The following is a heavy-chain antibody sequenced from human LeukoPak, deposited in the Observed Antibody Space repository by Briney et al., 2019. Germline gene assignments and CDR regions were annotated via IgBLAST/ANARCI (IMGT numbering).Heavy chain of an antibody. J-gene: IGHJ4*02. CDR2: IYHSGIT. CDR1: GYSISSGYY. Sequence: SETLSLTCTVSGYSISSGYYWGWIRQPPGKGLEWIGSIYHSGITYYNPSLKSRVTISVDTSKNRFSLKVSSLTAADTAVYYCARMMDYYDRDGYPPPAAADYWGQGTLVTVSS. CDR3: ARMMDYYDRDGYPPPAAADY. D-gene: IGHD3-22*01. V-gene: IGHV4-38-2*02.